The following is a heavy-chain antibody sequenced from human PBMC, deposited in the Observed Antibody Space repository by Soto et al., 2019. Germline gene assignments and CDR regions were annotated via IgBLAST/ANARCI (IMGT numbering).Heavy chain of an antibody. V-gene: IGHV1-18*04. CDR1: GYTFTSYG. Sequence: ASVKVSCKASGYTFTSYGISCVRQAPGQGLEWMGWISAYNGNTNYAQKLQGSVTMTTDTSTSTAYMELRSLRSDDTAVYYCARDTHYYDSSGYYRDDAFDIWGQGTMVTVSS. CDR2: ISAYNGNT. D-gene: IGHD3-22*01. CDR3: ARDTHYYDSSGYYRDDAFDI. J-gene: IGHJ3*02.